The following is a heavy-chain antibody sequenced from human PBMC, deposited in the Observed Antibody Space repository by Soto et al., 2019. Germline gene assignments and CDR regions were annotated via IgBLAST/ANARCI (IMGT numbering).Heavy chain of an antibody. CDR1: GGSISSGDYY. CDR3: AGNSYGYIFYEY. J-gene: IGHJ4*02. V-gene: IGHV4-30-4*01. D-gene: IGHD5-18*01. CDR2: IYYSGST. Sequence: QVQLQESGPGLVKPSQTLSLTCTVSGGSISSGDYYWSWIRQPPGKGLEWIGYIYYSGSTYYNPSLKSRGTISVDTSKNRSSLKLSSVTAADTAVYYCAGNSYGYIFYEYWGQGTLVTVSS.